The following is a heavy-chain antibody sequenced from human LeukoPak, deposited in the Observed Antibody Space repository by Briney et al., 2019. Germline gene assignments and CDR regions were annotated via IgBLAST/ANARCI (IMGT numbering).Heavy chain of an antibody. J-gene: IGHJ2*01. Sequence: PGGSLRLSCAASGLSLSSNNMHWVRQAPGGGLEWLLYISAGSGTVFSADSVKGRFSISRDNARESLFLQMNSLRVDDTAVYYCTKDLGLRRMIWGRGTLVIVSS. CDR1: GLSLSSNN. CDR2: ISAGSGTV. V-gene: IGHV3-48*04. CDR3: TKDLGLRRMI. D-gene: IGHD1-14*01.